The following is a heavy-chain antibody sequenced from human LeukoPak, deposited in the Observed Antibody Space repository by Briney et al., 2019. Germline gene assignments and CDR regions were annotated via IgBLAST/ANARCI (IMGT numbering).Heavy chain of an antibody. V-gene: IGHV3-66*01. J-gene: IGHJ3*02. D-gene: IGHD3-22*01. CDR2: IYSGGST. CDR1: GFTVSSNY. CDR3: ARDMYYYYSSGYARSDAFDI. Sequence: PGGSLRLSCAASGFTVSSNYMSWVRQAPGKGLEWVSVIYSGGSTYYADSVKGRFTISRDNSKNTLYLQMNSLRAEDTAVYYCARDMYYYYSSGYARSDAFDIWGQGTMVTVSS.